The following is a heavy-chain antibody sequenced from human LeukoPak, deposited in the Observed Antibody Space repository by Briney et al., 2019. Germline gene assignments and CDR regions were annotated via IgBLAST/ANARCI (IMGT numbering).Heavy chain of an antibody. J-gene: IGHJ3*02. CDR3: ARDLRTYYYDSPNDAFDI. D-gene: IGHD3-22*01. CDR2: IYHTGST. Sequence: SETLSLTCTVSGDSISSSNYYWGWIRQPPGKGLEWIGSIYHTGSTFKNPSLERRVTISVDASKNQFSLKLSSVAAADTAVYYCARDLRTYYYDSPNDAFDIWGQGTMVTVSS. CDR1: GDSISSSNYY. V-gene: IGHV4-39*07.